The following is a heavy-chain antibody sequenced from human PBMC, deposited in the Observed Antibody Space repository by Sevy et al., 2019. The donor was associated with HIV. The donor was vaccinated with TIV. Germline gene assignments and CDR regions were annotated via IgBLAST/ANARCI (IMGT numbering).Heavy chain of an antibody. D-gene: IGHD3-16*01. V-gene: IGHV3-30*18. CDR1: GFTFSSYG. Sequence: GGSLRLSCAASGFTFSSYGMHWVRHAPGKGLEWVAVISYDGSNKYYADSVKGRFTISRDNSKNTLYLQMNSLRAEDTAVYYCAKDLGDNWFDPWGQGTLVTVSS. J-gene: IGHJ5*02. CDR3: AKDLGDNWFDP. CDR2: ISYDGSNK.